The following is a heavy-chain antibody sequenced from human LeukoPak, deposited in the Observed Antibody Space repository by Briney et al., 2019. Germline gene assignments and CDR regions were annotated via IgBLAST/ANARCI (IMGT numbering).Heavy chain of an antibody. D-gene: IGHD1-26*01. CDR3: ARGGYSGSYYSPFDY. CDR1: GVSFSGYY. CDR2: INHSGSN. J-gene: IGHJ4*02. Sequence: SETLSLTCAVYGVSFSGYYWSWVRQPPGKGLEWVGEINHSGSNNYNPSLKSRVTISVDTSKNQFSLKLSSVTAADTAVYHCARGGYSGSYYSPFDYWGQGTLVTVSS. V-gene: IGHV4-34*01.